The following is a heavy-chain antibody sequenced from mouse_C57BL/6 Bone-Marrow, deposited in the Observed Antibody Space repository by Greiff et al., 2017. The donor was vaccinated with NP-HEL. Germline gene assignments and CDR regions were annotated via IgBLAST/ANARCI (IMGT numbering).Heavy chain of an antibody. D-gene: IGHD1-3*01. CDR2: IYPGSDNT. V-gene: IGHV1-66*01. CDR3: ARGLKGFAY. Sequence: QVQLQQSGPELVKPGASVKISCKASGYSFTSYYIHWVKQRPGQGLEWIGWIYPGSDNTKYNEKFKGKATLTADTSSSTAYMQLSSLTSEDSAVYYCARGLKGFAYWGQGTLVTVSA. CDR1: GYSFTSYY. J-gene: IGHJ3*01.